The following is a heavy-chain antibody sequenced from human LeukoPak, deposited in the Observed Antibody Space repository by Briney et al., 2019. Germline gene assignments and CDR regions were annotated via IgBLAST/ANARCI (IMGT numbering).Heavy chain of an antibody. CDR1: GFTFDDYA. CDR2: ISWNSGSI. Sequence: PGGSLRLSCAASGFTFDDYAMHWVRQAPGKGLEWVSGISWNSGSIGYADSVKGRFTISRDNAKNSLYLQMNSLRAEDTAVYYCARDYGLGYWGQGTLVTVSS. V-gene: IGHV3-9*01. J-gene: IGHJ4*02. CDR3: ARDYGLGY. D-gene: IGHD4-17*01.